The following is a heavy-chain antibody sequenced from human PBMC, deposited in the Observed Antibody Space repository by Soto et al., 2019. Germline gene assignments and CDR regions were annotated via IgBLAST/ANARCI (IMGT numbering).Heavy chain of an antibody. CDR2: INHSGST. Sequence: SETLSLTCAVYGGSFSGYYWSWIRQPPGKGLEWIGEINHSGSTNYNPSLKSRVTISVDTSKNQFSLKLSSVTAADTAVYYCARGRGMAAYVGWYFEYWGQGTLVTVSS. CDR3: ARGRGMAAYVGWYFEY. J-gene: IGHJ4*02. V-gene: IGHV4-34*01. D-gene: IGHD3-16*01. CDR1: GGSFSGYY.